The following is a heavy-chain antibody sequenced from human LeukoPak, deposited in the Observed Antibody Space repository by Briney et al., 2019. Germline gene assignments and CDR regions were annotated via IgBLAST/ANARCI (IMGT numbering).Heavy chain of an antibody. V-gene: IGHV3-72*01. CDR1: GFTFSDHY. J-gene: IGHJ6*02. CDR3: ARDLEDTAMGYGMDV. Sequence: GGSLRLSCAASGFTFSDHYMDWVRQAPGKGLEWVGRTRNKANSYTTEYAASVKGRFTISRDDSKNSLYLQMNSLKTEDTAEYYCARDLEDTAMGYGMDVWGQGTTVTVSS. CDR2: TRNKANSYTT. D-gene: IGHD5-18*01.